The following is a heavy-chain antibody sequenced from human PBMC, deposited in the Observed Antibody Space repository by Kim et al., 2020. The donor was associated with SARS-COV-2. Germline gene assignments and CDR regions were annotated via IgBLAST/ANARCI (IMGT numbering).Heavy chain of an antibody. CDR2: ISTDTGNP. V-gene: IGHV7-4-1*02. CDR3: ARVIWGTYRYTDY. Sequence: ASVKVSCKASGYTFTNNAISWVRQAPGQGLEWMGWISTDTGNPTYAQAFTRRFVFSVDTSVTTAYLQISSLEAEDTALYYCARVIWGTYRYTDYWGQGTL. CDR1: GYTFTNNA. J-gene: IGHJ4*02. D-gene: IGHD3-16*02.